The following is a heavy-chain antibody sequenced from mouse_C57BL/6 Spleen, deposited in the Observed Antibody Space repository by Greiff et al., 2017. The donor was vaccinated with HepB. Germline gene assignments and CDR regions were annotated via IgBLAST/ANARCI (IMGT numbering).Heavy chain of an antibody. V-gene: IGHV6-3*01. D-gene: IGHD1-1*01. CDR2: IRLKSDNYAT. CDR1: GFTFSNYW. J-gene: IGHJ3*01. CDR3: TGPTVVSGGFAY. Sequence: EVMLVESGGGLVQPGGSMKLSCVASGFTFSNYWMNWVRQSPEKGLEWVAQIRLKSDNYATHYAESVKGRFTISRDDSKSSVYLQMNNLRAEDTGIYYCTGPTVVSGGFAYWGQGTLVTVSA.